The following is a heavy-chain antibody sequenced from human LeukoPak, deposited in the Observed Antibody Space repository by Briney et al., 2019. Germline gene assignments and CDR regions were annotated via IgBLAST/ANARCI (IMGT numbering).Heavy chain of an antibody. CDR2: ISSSGYTM. Sequence: PGGSLRLSCAASGFTFSAYYMSWIRQAPGKGLEWASYISSSGYTMYYADSVKGRFTISRDNAKSSLYLQMDSLRAEDTAVYYCARVGPAAAGRGYWYFDLWGRGTLDTVSS. J-gene: IGHJ2*01. CDR3: ARVGPAAAGRGYWYFDL. CDR1: GFTFSAYY. D-gene: IGHD6-13*01. V-gene: IGHV3-11*01.